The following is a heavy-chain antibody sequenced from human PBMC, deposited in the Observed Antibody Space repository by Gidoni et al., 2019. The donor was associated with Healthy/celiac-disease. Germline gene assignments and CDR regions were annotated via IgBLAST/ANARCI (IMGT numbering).Heavy chain of an antibody. V-gene: IGHV4-39*01. D-gene: IGHD6-19*01. CDR2: VYYSGST. CDR1: GAPISSSRYY. Sequence: QLQLQASGPGLVKPSETLSLTCTVSGAPISSSRYYCGWIRQPPGKGLEWIGSVYYSGSTYYNPSLKSRVTISVDTSKNQFSLKLSSVTAADTAVYYCARQSIAVAGTDYWGQGTLVTVSS. CDR3: ARQSIAVAGTDY. J-gene: IGHJ4*02.